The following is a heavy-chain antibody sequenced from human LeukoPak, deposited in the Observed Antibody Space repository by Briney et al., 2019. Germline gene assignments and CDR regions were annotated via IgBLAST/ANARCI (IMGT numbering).Heavy chain of an antibody. CDR1: GDSISSDY. V-gene: IGHV4-59*08. CDR3: ATRGY. D-gene: IGHD3-10*01. CDR2: IYNSGNN. J-gene: IGHJ4*02. Sequence: SATLSLTCTVSGDSISSDYLHWIRQPPGKGQEWVGYIYNSGNNHYNPSLKSRVTISTTTSKDQFSLKLASVTAADTAVYYCATRGYWGQGTLAAVSS.